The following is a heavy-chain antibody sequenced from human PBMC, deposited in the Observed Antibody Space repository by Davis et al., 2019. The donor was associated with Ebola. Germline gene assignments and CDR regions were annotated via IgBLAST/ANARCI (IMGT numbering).Heavy chain of an antibody. J-gene: IGHJ6*02. V-gene: IGHV3-23*01. Sequence: GESLKISCAASGFIFNNYAMTWVRQAPGKGLEWVSAISGSGGSTYYADSVKGRFTISRDNSKNTLYLQMNSLRAEDTAVYYCAKRLVEEVYHYGMDVWGQGTTVTVSS. CDR1: GFIFNNYA. D-gene: IGHD6-6*01. CDR2: ISGSGGST. CDR3: AKRLVEEVYHYGMDV.